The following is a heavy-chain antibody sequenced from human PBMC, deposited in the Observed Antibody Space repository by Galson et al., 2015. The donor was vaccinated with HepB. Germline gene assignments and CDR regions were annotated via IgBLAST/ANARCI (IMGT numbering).Heavy chain of an antibody. D-gene: IGHD6-19*01. J-gene: IGHJ6*03. CDR2: IIPIFGTA. Sequence: SVKVSCKASGGTFSSYAISWVRQAPGQGLEWMGGIIPIFGTANYAQKFQGRVTITADESTSTAYMELSSLRSEDTAVYYCARDRGSSGLRPPYYYYYMDVWGKGTTVTVSS. CDR1: GGTFSSYA. CDR3: ARDRGSSGLRPPYYYYYMDV. V-gene: IGHV1-69*13.